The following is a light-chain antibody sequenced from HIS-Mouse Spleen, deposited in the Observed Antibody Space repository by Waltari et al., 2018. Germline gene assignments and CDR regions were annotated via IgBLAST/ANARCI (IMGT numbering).Light chain of an antibody. J-gene: IGLJ2*01. CDR1: ALPKKY. Sequence: SYELTQPPSVSVSPGQTARITCSGDALPKKYASWYHQKSGQAPVLVIYEDSKRPSGIHERFSGSSSGTMATLTISGAQVEDEADYYCYSTDSSGNHRVFGGGTKLTVL. CDR2: EDS. V-gene: IGLV3-10*01. CDR3: YSTDSSGNHRV.